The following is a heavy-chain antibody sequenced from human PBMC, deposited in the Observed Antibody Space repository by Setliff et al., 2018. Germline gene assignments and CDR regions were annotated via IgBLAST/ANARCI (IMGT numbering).Heavy chain of an antibody. CDR1: GYTLTELS. D-gene: IGHD3-3*01. J-gene: IGHJ4*02. Sequence: ASVKVSCKVSGYTLTELSMHWVRQAPGQGLEWMGIINPSDGSTTYAQKFQGRVKMTRDTSTNTVYMQLSSLRSEDTAVYYCARESTAKNFWGEYSDYWGQGTLVTVSS. CDR3: ARESTAKNFWGEYSDY. V-gene: IGHV1-46*01. CDR2: INPSDGST.